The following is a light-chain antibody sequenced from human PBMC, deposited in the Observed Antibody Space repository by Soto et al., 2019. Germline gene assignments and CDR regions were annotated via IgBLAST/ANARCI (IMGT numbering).Light chain of an antibody. J-gene: IGKJ1*01. CDR3: QHYNSYSEA. V-gene: IGKV1-5*03. Sequence: DIQITQSPSTLSGSVADRVTITCRASQSISSWLAWYQQKPGKAPKLLIYKASTLKSGVPSRFSGSGSGTEFTLTISSLQPDDFATYYCQHYNSYSEAFGQGTKVDIK. CDR1: QSISSW. CDR2: KAS.